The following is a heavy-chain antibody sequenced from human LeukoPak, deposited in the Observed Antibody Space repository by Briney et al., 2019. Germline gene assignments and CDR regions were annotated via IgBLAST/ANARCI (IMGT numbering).Heavy chain of an antibody. CDR2: IKGDGIST. V-gene: IGHV3-74*01. D-gene: IGHD3-3*01. Sequence: GGSLRLSCAASGFYFSSNWMHWVRHAPGQGLAWVSRIKGDGISTNYADSVKGRFTISRDIAKNTLYLQMNSLRAEDTGVYYCAKDHYWSIDYWGRGTLVTVSS. J-gene: IGHJ4*02. CDR1: GFYFSSNW. CDR3: AKDHYWSIDY.